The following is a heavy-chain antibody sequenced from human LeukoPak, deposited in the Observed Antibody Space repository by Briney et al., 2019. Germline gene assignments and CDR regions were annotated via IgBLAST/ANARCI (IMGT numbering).Heavy chain of an antibody. V-gene: IGHV4-39*01. CDR2: LDSRRST. CDR1: GVSISSRNDY. J-gene: IGHJ6*03. CDR3: SRSHDYGGLYFYYYMDV. Sequence: SETLSLTCTVSGVSISSRNDYWRWIRQTPGKGLEWIGNLDSRRSTYYNPSLKSLGTICVGTSNSQLSPNLRSVTAADTAIYSCSRSHDYGGLYFYYYMDVWGKGTTVTVSS. D-gene: IGHD4-23*01.